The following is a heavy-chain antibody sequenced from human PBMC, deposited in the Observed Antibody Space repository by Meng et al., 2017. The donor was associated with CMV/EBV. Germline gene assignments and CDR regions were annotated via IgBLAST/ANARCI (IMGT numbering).Heavy chain of an antibody. V-gene: IGHV3-23*01. J-gene: IGHJ4*02. D-gene: IGHD6-13*01. CDR3: AHHSYSSSFVPSHDY. Sequence: GESLKISCAASRFTFSSYAMSWVRQAPGKGLEWVSAISGSGGSTYYADSVKGRFTISRDNSKNTLYLQMNSLRAEDTAVYYCAHHSYSSSFVPSHDYWGQGTLVTVSS. CDR1: RFTFSSYA. CDR2: ISGSGGST.